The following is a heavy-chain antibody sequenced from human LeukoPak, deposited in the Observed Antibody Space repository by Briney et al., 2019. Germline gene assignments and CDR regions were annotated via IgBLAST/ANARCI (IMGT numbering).Heavy chain of an antibody. CDR2: IIPIFGTA. D-gene: IGHD3-22*01. Sequence: GASVKVSCKASGGTFSSYAISWVRQAPGQGLEWMGGIIPIFGTANYAQKFQGRVTITADESTSTAYMELSSLRSEDTAVYYCARENYDSSGYYYTAFDYWGQGTLVTVSS. CDR1: GGTFSSYA. V-gene: IGHV1-69*13. CDR3: ARENYDSSGYYYTAFDY. J-gene: IGHJ4*02.